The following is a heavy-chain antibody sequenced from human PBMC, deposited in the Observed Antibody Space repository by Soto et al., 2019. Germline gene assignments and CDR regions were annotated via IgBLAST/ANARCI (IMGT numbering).Heavy chain of an antibody. CDR2: ISGSGGST. V-gene: IGHV3-23*01. J-gene: IGHJ5*02. CDR3: AREGWASGKLYNWFDP. Sequence: EVQLLESGGGLVQPGGSLRLSCAASGFTFSKHAMSWVRQAPGKGLEWVSAISGSGGSTYYADSVKGRFTISRDNTQNTLYLQMNSLRAEDTAVYYCAREGWASGKLYNWFDPWGQGTLVTVSS. D-gene: IGHD3-10*01. CDR1: GFTFSKHA.